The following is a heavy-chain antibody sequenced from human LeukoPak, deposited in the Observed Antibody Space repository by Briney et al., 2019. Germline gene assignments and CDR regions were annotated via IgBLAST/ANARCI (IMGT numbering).Heavy chain of an antibody. CDR3: AREMGLNIVATFGY. D-gene: IGHD5-12*01. CDR1: GFTFSNYG. V-gene: IGHV3-33*01. J-gene: IGHJ4*02. Sequence: GGSLRLSCAASGFTFSNYGMHWVRQAPGKGLEWVALIWYDGSNKYYADSVRGRFIISRDNSKNTLYLQMNSLRAEDTAVYYCAREMGLNIVATFGYWGQGTLVTVSS. CDR2: IWYDGSNK.